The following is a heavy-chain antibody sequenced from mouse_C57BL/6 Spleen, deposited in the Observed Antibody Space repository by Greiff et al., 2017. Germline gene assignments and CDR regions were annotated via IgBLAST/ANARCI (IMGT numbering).Heavy chain of an antibody. Sequence: EVMLVESGGGLVKPGGSLKLSCAASGFTFSDYGMHWVRQAPEKGLEWVAYISSGGSTIYYADTVKGRFTITRDKAKNTLFLQMTSLRSEDTAMYYCTSSAFAYWGQGTLVTVSA. J-gene: IGHJ3*01. CDR3: TSSAFAY. CDR1: GFTFSDYG. V-gene: IGHV5-17*01. CDR2: ISSGGSTI. D-gene: IGHD6-1*01.